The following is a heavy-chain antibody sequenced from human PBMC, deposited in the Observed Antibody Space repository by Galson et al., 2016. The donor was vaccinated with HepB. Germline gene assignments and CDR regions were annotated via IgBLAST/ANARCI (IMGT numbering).Heavy chain of an antibody. Sequence: SVKVSCKASGGTFSSYAISWVRQAPGQGLEWMGGIIPIFGTANYAQKFQGRDTMTADESTSTAYMELSSLRSEDTAVYYCATKNGIATGFYYYGMDVWGQGTTVTVSS. D-gene: IGHD6-25*01. J-gene: IGHJ6*02. CDR3: ATKNGIATGFYYYGMDV. V-gene: IGHV1-69*13. CDR1: GGTFSSYA. CDR2: IIPIFGTA.